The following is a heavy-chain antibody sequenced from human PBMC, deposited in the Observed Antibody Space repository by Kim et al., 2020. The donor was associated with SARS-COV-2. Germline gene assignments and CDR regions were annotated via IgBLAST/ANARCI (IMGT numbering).Heavy chain of an antibody. D-gene: IGHD1-26*01. Sequence: QKFQGRVTITADESTSTAYMELSSLRSEDTAVYYCARVGDGSYEPYRLDYWGQGTLVTVSS. CDR3: ARVGDGSYEPYRLDY. V-gene: IGHV1-69*01. J-gene: IGHJ4*02.